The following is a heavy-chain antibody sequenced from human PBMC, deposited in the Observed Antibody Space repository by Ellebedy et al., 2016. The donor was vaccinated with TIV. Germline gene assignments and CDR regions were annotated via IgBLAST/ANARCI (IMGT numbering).Heavy chain of an antibody. D-gene: IGHD3-22*01. J-gene: IGHJ4*02. CDR1: GFTFSRYA. CDR2: IFGSGGGI. Sequence: GESLKISCAASGFTFSRYAMSWVRQAPGKGLEWVSGIFGSGGGISYADSVKGRFTISRDNSKSMVHLQMNSLRPEDTAVYYCAKGRGGGSDSSAPRYYFDYWGLGTLVTVSS. V-gene: IGHV3-23*01. CDR3: AKGRGGGSDSSAPRYYFDY.